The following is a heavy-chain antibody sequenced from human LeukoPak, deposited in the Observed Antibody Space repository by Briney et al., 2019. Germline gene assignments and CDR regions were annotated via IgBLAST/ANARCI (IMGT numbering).Heavy chain of an antibody. CDR1: GYTFSSYG. V-gene: IGHV1-18*01. Sequence: APLKSSCKASGYTFSSYGISWVRPAPGQGLEWMGWISAYNSSQNFARTCDGRFPLTTDTSTSTASMELRSLRSDDTAVYYCARDQGIYNHRIIDSWGQGTLGTVSS. D-gene: IGHD5-12*01. CDR2: ISAYNSSQ. CDR3: ARDQGIYNHRIIDS. J-gene: IGHJ4*02.